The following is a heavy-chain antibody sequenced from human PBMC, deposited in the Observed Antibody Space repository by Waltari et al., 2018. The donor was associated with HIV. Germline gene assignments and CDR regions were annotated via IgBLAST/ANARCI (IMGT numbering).Heavy chain of an antibody. Sequence: VQLVQSGTEVKKPGESLTISCTASGYRVPTYCLAWVRQRPGKGLEWMGIVYPGDSETRYSPSFEGQVTISVDKSIATAYLQWSSLKASDSAVYYCARPGLAYCGGDCYYHFWGQGTLVSVSS. CDR2: VYPGDSET. D-gene: IGHD2-21*02. CDR3: ARPGLAYCGGDCYYHF. CDR1: GYRVPTYC. V-gene: IGHV5-51*01. J-gene: IGHJ4*02.